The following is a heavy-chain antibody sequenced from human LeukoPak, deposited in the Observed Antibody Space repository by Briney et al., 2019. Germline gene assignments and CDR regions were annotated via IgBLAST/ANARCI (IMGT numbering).Heavy chain of an antibody. CDR3: ARDYRGYSGYARAGFDQ. J-gene: IGHJ4*02. CDR2: IYYSGST. Sequence: SETLSLTCTVSGGSISSSSYYWGWIRQPPGKGLEWIGSIYYSGSTYYNPSLKSRVTISVDKSKNQFSLKLSSVTAADTAVYYCARDYRGYSGYARAGFDQWGQGTLVTVSS. D-gene: IGHD5-12*01. CDR1: GGSISSSSYY. V-gene: IGHV4-39*07.